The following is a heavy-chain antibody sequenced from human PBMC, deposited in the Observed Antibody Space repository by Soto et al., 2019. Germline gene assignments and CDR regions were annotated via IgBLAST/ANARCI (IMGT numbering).Heavy chain of an antibody. CDR1: DFSFSSYA. V-gene: IGHV3-30-3*01. Sequence: GGSLRLSCAASDFSFSSYAMHWIRQAPGKGLEWLAVISFDGNIIQYADSVKGRFIISRDNSKNTLYLQMNSLRGDDTAVYYCASTFDTITYYFSYWGQGTLVTVSS. D-gene: IGHD3-9*01. J-gene: IGHJ4*02. CDR2: ISFDGNII. CDR3: ASTFDTITYYFSY.